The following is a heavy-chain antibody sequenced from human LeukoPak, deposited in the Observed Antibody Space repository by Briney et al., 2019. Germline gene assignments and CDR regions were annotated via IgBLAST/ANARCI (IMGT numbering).Heavy chain of an antibody. D-gene: IGHD6-19*01. CDR2: AYYSGST. Sequence: PSETLSLTCSVFDGSLSNYYWSWIRHPPGKVLEWIGYAYYSGSTTYNPSLESRVTISVDTSKNQFSLKRTAVTAADTAVYYCARNTAVATSRSWFDPWGQGTLVTVSS. CDR1: DGSLSNYY. V-gene: IGHV4-59*08. J-gene: IGHJ5*02. CDR3: ARNTAVATSRSWFDP.